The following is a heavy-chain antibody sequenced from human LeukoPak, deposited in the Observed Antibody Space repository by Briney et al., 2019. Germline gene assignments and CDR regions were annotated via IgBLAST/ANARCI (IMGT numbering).Heavy chain of an antibody. CDR1: GFTVSRNY. CDR3: ARAXXDYGGPDPGS. Sequence: GGSLRLSCAASGFTVSRNYMSWVRQAPGKGLEWVSVIYSGGSTFYADSVRGRFTISRDSSKNTLYLQMNSLRAEDTAVYYCARAXXDYGGPDPGSWGQGTLVTVSS. D-gene: IGHD4-23*01. V-gene: IGHV3-53*01. J-gene: IGHJ5*02. CDR2: IYSGGST.